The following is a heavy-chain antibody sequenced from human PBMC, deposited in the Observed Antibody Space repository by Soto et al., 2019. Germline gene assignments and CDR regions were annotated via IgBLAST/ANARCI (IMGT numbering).Heavy chain of an antibody. V-gene: IGHV3-30*18. D-gene: IGHD3-9*01. CDR1: GFTFSSYG. J-gene: IGHJ3*02. CDR3: AKDFRYDMDDAFDI. CDR2: ISYDGSNK. Sequence: QVQLVGSGGGVVQPGRSLRLSCAASGFTFSSYGMHWVRQAPGKGLEWVAVISYDGSNKYYADSVKGRFTISRDNSKNTLYLQMNSLRAEDTAVYYCAKDFRYDMDDAFDIWGQGTMVTVSS.